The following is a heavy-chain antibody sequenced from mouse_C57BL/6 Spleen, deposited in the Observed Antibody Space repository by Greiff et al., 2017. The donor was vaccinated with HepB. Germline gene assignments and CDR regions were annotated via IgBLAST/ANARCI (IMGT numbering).Heavy chain of an antibody. CDR2: IDPNSGGT. CDR1: GYTFTSYW. Sequence: QVQLQQPGAELVKPGASVKLSCKASGYTFTSYWMHWVKQRPGRGLEWIGRIDPNSGGTKYNEKFKSKATLTVDKPSSTAYMQLSSLTSEDSAVYYCARGRQLRLQDYYAMDYWGQGTSVTVSS. CDR3: ARGRQLRLQDYYAMDY. V-gene: IGHV1-72*01. J-gene: IGHJ4*01. D-gene: IGHD3-2*02.